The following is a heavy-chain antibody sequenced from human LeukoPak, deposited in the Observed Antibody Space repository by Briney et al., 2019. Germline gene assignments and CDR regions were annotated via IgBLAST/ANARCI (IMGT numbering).Heavy chain of an antibody. V-gene: IGHV1-18*01. CDR2: ISAYNGNR. D-gene: IGHD5-18*01. J-gene: IGHJ4*02. Sequence: ASVKVSCKASGYTFTSYGISWVRQAPGQGLEWMGWISAYNGNRNYAQKLQGRVTMTTDTSPSTAYMELRSLRSDDTAVYYCARGKRGYSYGSLDYWGQGTLVTVSS. CDR1: GYTFTSYG. CDR3: ARGKRGYSYGSLDY.